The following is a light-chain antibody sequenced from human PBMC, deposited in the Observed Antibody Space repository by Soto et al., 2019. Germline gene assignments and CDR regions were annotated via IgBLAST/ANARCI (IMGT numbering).Light chain of an antibody. J-gene: IGKJ4*01. V-gene: IGKV4-1*01. CDR3: HQYYSSPRLG. CDR1: QSVLYIPTNKNY. Sequence: DIVMTQSPDSLAVSLGERATITCRSSQSVLYIPTNKNYVAWYQQKPGQPPKLLLYLASTRESVVPDRFSGSVSGTYLSLPISSLQAEDLAFYYCHQYYSSPRLGFGGGTKVEIK. CDR2: LAS.